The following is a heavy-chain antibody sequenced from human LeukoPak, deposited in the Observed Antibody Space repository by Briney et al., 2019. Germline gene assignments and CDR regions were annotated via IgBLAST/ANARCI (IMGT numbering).Heavy chain of an antibody. Sequence: SETLSLTCTVSGASISDYYWSWIRQPPGKGLEWIGFFSNSGTTNYNPFLKSRVTMSVDTSKNQFSLKLSSVTAADTAVYYCARGSNWGDYWGQGTLVTVSS. V-gene: IGHV4-59*12. D-gene: IGHD7-27*01. CDR3: ARGSNWGDY. CDR2: FSNSGTT. J-gene: IGHJ4*02. CDR1: GASISDYY.